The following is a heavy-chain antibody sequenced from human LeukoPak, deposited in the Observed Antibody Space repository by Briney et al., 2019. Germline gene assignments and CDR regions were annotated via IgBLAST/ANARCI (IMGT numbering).Heavy chain of an antibody. D-gene: IGHD5-18*01. CDR3: ARGSYGYDAFAI. CDR2: IKPSGST. J-gene: IGHJ3*02. Sequence: PETLSLTCAVYGVSFSGYYWGWIRQLPGKGLGWIGEIKPSGSTHYNPSLKSRVTISVDTSKNQFSLKLSSVTAADTAVYSCARGSYGYDAFAIWGQRTMVTVSS. V-gene: IGHV4-34*01. CDR1: GVSFSGYY.